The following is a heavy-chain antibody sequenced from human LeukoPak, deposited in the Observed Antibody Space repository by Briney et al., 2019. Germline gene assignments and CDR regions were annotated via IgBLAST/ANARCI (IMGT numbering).Heavy chain of an antibody. CDR3: ARDQGIAEGGHREYYFDY. CDR2: IYYSGST. V-gene: IGHV4-39*07. Sequence: SETLSLTCTVSGGSISSSSYYWGWIRQPPGKGLEWIGSIYYSGSTYYNPSLKSRVTISVDTSKNQFSLKLSSVTAADTAVYYCARDQGIAEGGHREYYFDYWAQGTLVNVSS. CDR1: GGSISSSSYY. D-gene: IGHD6-13*01. J-gene: IGHJ4*02.